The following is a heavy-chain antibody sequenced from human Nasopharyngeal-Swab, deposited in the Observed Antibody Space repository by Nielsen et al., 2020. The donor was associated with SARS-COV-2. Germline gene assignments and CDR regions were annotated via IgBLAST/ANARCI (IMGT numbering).Heavy chain of an antibody. D-gene: IGHD2-8*01. CDR3: ARAGAVEDIVLMVYGPLYYYYMDV. J-gene: IGHJ6*03. CDR1: GYTFTRYY. V-gene: IGHV1-46*01. Sequence: ASVKVSCKASGYTFTRYYMHWVRQAPGQGLEWMGIINPSGGSTRYAQKFQGRVTMTRDTSTSTVYMELSSLRSEDTAVYYCARAGAVEDIVLMVYGPLYYYYMDVWGKGTTVTVSS. CDR2: INPSGGST.